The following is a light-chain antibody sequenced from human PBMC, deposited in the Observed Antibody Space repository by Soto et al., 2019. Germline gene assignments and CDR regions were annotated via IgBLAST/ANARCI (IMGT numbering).Light chain of an antibody. CDR3: QQHKTYSLT. V-gene: IGKV1-5*01. Sequence: DIQMTQSPSTLSASVGDRVTITCRASQSINNWLAWYQQKPGKAPKLLIFDAFSLESGVPFRFRGSGFGTEFTLTISSLQPDDPATHYCQQHKTYSLTFGGGTKVDIK. CDR1: QSINNW. CDR2: DAF. J-gene: IGKJ4*01.